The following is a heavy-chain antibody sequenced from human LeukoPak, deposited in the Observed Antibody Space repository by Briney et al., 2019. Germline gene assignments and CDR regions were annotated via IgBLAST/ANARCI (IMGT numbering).Heavy chain of an antibody. CDR1: GFTFSNYW. J-gene: IGHJ4*02. D-gene: IGHD6-6*01. V-gene: IGHV3-7*01. CDR2: TKEDGSTK. CDR3: ARIGYSSSSYDY. Sequence: GGSLRLSCAASGFTFSNYWMSWVRQAPGKGLEWVANTKEDGSTKYYVDSVKGRFTISRANAKNSVYLQISSLRVEDTAVYYCARIGYSSSSYDYWGQGTLVTVSS.